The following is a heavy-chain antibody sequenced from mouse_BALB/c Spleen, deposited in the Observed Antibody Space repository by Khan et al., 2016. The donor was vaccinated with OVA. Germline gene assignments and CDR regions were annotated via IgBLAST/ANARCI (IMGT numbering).Heavy chain of an antibody. V-gene: IGHV1S134*01. CDR3: TTADYRYYLDY. J-gene: IGHJ2*01. D-gene: IGHD2-14*01. CDR1: GNTFTSYG. Sequence: EVQLQESGAELGRPGSSVKLSCKTSGNTFTSYGIQWVRQRPGQGLEWIGYIYPGNGYIEYNEKFQGKAILTSDTSSTTAYMQLRSLTSEDSAHYSCTTADYRYYLDYWGQGTTLTVSS. CDR2: IYPGNGYI.